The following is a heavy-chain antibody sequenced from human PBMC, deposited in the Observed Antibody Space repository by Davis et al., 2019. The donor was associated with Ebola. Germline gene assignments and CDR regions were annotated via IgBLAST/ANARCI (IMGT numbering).Heavy chain of an antibody. J-gene: IGHJ4*02. D-gene: IGHD5-24*01. Sequence: PSETLSLTCTVSGGSISSSSYYWGWIRQPPGKGLEWIGSIYYSGSTYYNPSLKSRVAISVDTSKNQFSLKLSSVTAADTAVYYCARGIGRDGYQLPYYFDYWGQGTLVTVSS. CDR3: ARGIGRDGYQLPYYFDY. CDR2: IYYSGST. CDR1: GGSISSSSYY. V-gene: IGHV4-39*01.